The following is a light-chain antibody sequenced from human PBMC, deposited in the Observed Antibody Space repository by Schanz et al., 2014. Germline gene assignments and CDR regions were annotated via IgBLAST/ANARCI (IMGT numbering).Light chain of an antibody. CDR1: QSISSY. J-gene: IGKJ5*01. CDR3: QQYNSYSIT. V-gene: IGKV1-39*01. CDR2: AAS. Sequence: DIQMTQSPSSLSASVGDRVTITCRASQSISSYLNWYQQKPGKAPKLLIYAASSLQSGVPSRFSGSGSGTDFTLTISGLQPDDFATYYCQQYNSYSITFGQGTRLDIK.